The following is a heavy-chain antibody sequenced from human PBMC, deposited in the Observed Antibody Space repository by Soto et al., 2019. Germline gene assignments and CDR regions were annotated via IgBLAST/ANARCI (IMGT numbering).Heavy chain of an antibody. CDR1: GFSLRTSGMC. CDR2: IDWDDDK. Sequence: AGPTLVNPTQTLTLTCTFSGFSLRTSGMCVSWILHPPGKALEWLALIDWDDDKYYSTSLSTRLTISKDTSKNQVVLTMTNMDPVDAATYYCARVYSRGWYVDYCGQGTLVTVSS. D-gene: IGHD6-19*01. J-gene: IGHJ4*02. V-gene: IGHV2-70*01. CDR3: ARVYSRGWYVDY.